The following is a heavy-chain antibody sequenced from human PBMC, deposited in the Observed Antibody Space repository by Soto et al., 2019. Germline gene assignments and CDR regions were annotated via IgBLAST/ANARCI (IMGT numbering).Heavy chain of an antibody. Sequence: PSETLSLTCTVSGGSINISGYYWVWLRQPPGKGLDWVGSIFYTGSTYYNPSVKGRVSMSVDTSKNQFSLKLSSATAADTAVYYSARRGLNDPFAPWGQGTLVTVSS. D-gene: IGHD1-1*01. CDR1: GGSINISGYY. CDR3: ARRGLNDPFAP. J-gene: IGHJ5*02. V-gene: IGHV4-39*01. CDR2: IFYTGST.